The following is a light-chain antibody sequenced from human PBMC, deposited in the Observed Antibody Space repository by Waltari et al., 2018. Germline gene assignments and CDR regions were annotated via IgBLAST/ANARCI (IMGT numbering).Light chain of an antibody. V-gene: IGKV2-29*02. J-gene: IGKJ2*04. CDR3: MQGTDLCS. CDR1: QTLLHADGRTY. CDR2: EVY. Sequence: DIVMTQTPLSLSVSPGQPASISCKSSQTLLHADGRTYLCCYLQKTRQSPQLLIYEVYPRLTGMADRFSGSGSRTDFTLHISRVEADEVGVYYRMQGTDLCSFGPGTKLEIK.